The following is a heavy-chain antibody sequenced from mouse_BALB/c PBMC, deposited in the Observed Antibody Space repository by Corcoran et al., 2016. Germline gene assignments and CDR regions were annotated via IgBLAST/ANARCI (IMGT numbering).Heavy chain of an antibody. CDR2: VNADSSTI. CDR3: ARNWDWYFNV. J-gene: IGHJ1*01. CDR1: GFDFSRYW. V-gene: IGHV4-1*02. Sequence: EVKLLESGGGLVQPGGSLKLSCAASGFDFSRYWVSWVRQAPGKGIEWIGEVNADSSTINYTPSLKDKFIISRDNAKNTLYLQMSKVRSEDTALYYCARNWDWYFNVWGAGTTVTVSS. D-gene: IGHD4-1*01.